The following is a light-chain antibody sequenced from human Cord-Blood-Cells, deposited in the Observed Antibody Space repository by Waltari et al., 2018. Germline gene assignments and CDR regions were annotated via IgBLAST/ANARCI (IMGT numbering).Light chain of an antibody. CDR1: QSISSY. V-gene: IGKV1-39*01. CDR2: AAS. Sequence: DIQMPQSPSSLSASVGDRVTITCRASQSISSYLNWYLQKPGKAPKLLIYAASSLQSGVPSRFSGSGSGTDFTLTISSLQPEDFATYYCQQSYSTPWTFGQGTKVEIK. J-gene: IGKJ1*01. CDR3: QQSYSTPWT.